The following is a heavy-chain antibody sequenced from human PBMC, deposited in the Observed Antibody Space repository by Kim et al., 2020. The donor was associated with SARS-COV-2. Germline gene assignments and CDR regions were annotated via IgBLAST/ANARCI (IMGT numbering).Heavy chain of an antibody. CDR2: INPNSGGT. CDR1: GYTFTGYD. Sequence: ASVKVSCKASGYTFTGYDMHWVRQAPGQGLEWMGWINPNSGGTNDAQKFQGRVTMTTDTSISTAYMELSRLRSDDTAVYYCARAPEPDYYGSSGYYSGPNWFDPWDQGTLVTVSS. J-gene: IGHJ5*02. V-gene: IGHV1-2*02. CDR3: ARAPEPDYYGSSGYYSGPNWFDP. D-gene: IGHD3-22*01.